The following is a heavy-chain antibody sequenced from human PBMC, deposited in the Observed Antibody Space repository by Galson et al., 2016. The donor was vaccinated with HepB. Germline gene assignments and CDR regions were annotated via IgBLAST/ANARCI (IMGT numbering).Heavy chain of an antibody. D-gene: IGHD6-13*01. CDR3: AKGRGSGITAAVGNF. Sequence: SLRLSCAASGFTFDDYAMHWVRQAPGKGLEWVSAIGWNSGYKACVDSVKGRFTISRDNAKNSLYLQMTSLRAEDTALYYCAKGRGSGITAAVGNFWGQGTLVTVSS. J-gene: IGHJ4*02. CDR1: GFTFDDYA. V-gene: IGHV3-9*01. CDR2: IGWNSGYK.